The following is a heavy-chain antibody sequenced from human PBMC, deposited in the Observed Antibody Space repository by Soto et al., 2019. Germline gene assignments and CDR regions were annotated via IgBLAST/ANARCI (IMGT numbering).Heavy chain of an antibody. V-gene: IGHV3-23*01. D-gene: IGHD6-13*01. CDR3: ATGLHTSSWYDFDF. J-gene: IGHJ4*02. Sequence: HPGGSLRLSCAASGFTFSSYAMSWVRQAPGKGLEWVSSISGSGGTAYYADSVKGHFTISRDNSKNTLYLQMNSLRAEDTAVYYCATGLHTSSWYDFDFWGLGTLVTVSS. CDR1: GFTFSSYA. CDR2: ISGSGGTA.